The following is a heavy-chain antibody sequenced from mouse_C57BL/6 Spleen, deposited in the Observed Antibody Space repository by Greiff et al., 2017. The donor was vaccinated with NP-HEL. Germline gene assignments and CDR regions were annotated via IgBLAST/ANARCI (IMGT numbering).Heavy chain of an antibody. Sequence: EVQLQQSGAELVRPGASVKLSCTASGFNIKDDYMHWVKQRPEQGLEWIGWIDPENGDTEYASKFQGKATITADTSSNTAYLQLSSLTSEDTAVYYCTTPPDGYFDYWGQGTTLTVSS. J-gene: IGHJ2*01. CDR2: IDPENGDT. CDR3: TTPPDGYFDY. D-gene: IGHD2-3*01. CDR1: GFNIKDDY. V-gene: IGHV14-4*01.